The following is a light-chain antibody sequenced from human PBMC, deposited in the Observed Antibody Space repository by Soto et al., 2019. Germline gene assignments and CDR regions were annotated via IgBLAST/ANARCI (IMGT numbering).Light chain of an antibody. CDR2: EVS. CDR3: SSYTSSSTSVV. J-gene: IGLJ2*01. CDR1: SSDVGGYNY. V-gene: IGLV2-14*01. Sequence: QSVLTQPASVSGSPGQAITISCPGTSSDVGGYNYVSWYQQHPGKAPKLMIYEVSNLPSGVSNRFSGSESGNTASLTISGLRAEDEADYYCSSYTSSSTSVVFGGGTKLTVL.